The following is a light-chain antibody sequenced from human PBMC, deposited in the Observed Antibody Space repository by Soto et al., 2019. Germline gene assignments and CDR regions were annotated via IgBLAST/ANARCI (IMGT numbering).Light chain of an antibody. CDR3: HQRINWPPIT. Sequence: EMVLTQSPATLSLSPGERATLSCRASQSVRNYLAWYQQKPGQAPRLLIYDASNRATGIPARFSGSGSGTDFTLTISSLEPEDFAVYYCHQRINWPPITFGQGTRLEIK. CDR1: QSVRNY. J-gene: IGKJ5*01. CDR2: DAS. V-gene: IGKV3-11*01.